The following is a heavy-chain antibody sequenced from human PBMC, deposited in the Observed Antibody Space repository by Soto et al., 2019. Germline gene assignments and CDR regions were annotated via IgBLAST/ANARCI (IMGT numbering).Heavy chain of an antibody. CDR1: GFTFSTYA. D-gene: IGHD1-26*01. CDR2: ISYDGTNK. Sequence: QVQLVESGGGVVQPGRSLRLSCAASGFTFSTYAMHWVRQAPGKGLEWVALISYDGTNKYYADSVKGRFTISRDNSKNTRYLQMNGLRPEDTAVYYCARGYSGTYPPRDYWGQGTLITVSS. CDR3: ARGYSGTYPPRDY. J-gene: IGHJ4*02. V-gene: IGHV3-30-3*01.